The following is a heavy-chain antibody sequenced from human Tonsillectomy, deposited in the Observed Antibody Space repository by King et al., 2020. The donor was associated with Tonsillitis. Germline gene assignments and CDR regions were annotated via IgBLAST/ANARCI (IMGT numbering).Heavy chain of an antibody. J-gene: IGHJ4*02. CDR2: IIPILGVP. CDR1: GGTFSSYA. V-gene: IGHV1-69*04. D-gene: IGHD3-9*01. CDR3: ARDRAVTVYSPPGY. Sequence: QLVQSGAEVMKPGSSVKVSCKTSGGTFSSYAIHWVRQAPGQGLEWMGRIIPILGVPNYAQKFQGRITITADSSTSTAYMELSSLKSEDTAVYYCARDRAVTVYSPPGYWGQGTLVTVSS.